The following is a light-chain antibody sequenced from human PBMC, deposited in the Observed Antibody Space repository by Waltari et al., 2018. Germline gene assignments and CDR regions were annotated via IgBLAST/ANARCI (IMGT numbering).Light chain of an antibody. CDR1: RRVTSNY. Sequence: EIVLTQSPGTLSLSPGESAPLSCRASRRVTSNYLAWYQQKPGQAPRLLIHGASSRATDIPDRFSGSGSGTDFTLTINRLEPEDFAVYYCQQFGSSPFTFGQGTRLEIK. V-gene: IGKV3-20*01. CDR3: QQFGSSPFT. CDR2: GAS. J-gene: IGKJ5*01.